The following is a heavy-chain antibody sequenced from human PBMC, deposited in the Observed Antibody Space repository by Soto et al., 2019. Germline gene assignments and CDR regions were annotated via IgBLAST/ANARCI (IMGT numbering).Heavy chain of an antibody. J-gene: IGHJ6*02. CDR1: GFTFSSYA. CDR3: ATDLGYCSSTSCSYYYYYGMDV. Sequence: GGSLRLSCAASGFTFSSYAMSWVPRAQGKGLEWVSAISGSGGSTYYADSVKGRFTISRDNSKNTLYLQMNSLRAEDTAVYYCATDLGYCSSTSCSYYYYYGMDVWGQGTTVTVSS. V-gene: IGHV3-23*01. CDR2: ISGSGGST. D-gene: IGHD2-2*01.